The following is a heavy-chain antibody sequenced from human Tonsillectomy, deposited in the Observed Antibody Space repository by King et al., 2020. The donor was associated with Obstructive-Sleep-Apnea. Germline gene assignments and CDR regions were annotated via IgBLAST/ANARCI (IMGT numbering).Heavy chain of an antibody. J-gene: IGHJ4*02. CDR1: GFTFRSYA. D-gene: IGHD2-21*01. CDR2: ISGSGGST. CDR3: AKDLIVTYGFDY. Sequence: VQLVESGGGLVQPGGSLRLSCAASGFTFRSYAMSWVRQAPGKGLEWGSGISGSGGSTYYADSVKGRFTISRDNSKNTLSLQMNSLRAEDTAVYYCAKDLIVTYGFDYWGQGTLVTVSS. V-gene: IGHV3-23*04.